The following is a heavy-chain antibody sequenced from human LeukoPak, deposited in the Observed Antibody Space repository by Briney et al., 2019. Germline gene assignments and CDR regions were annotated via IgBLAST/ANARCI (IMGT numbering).Heavy chain of an antibody. Sequence: ASVKVSCKASGGTFSSYAISWVRQAPGQGLEWMGWMNPNSGNTGYAQKFQGRVTMTRNTSISTAYMELSSLRSEDTAVYYCARVSDSSGYYYYYYGMDVWGQGTTVTVSS. CDR3: ARVSDSSGYYYYYYGMDV. J-gene: IGHJ6*02. V-gene: IGHV1-8*02. D-gene: IGHD3-22*01. CDR1: GGTFSSYA. CDR2: MNPNSGNT.